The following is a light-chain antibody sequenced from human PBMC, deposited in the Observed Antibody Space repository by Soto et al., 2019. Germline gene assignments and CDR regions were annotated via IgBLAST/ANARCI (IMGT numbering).Light chain of an antibody. Sequence: QSALTQPPSASGSPGQSVTISCTGTSSDVGAYDFVSWYQQHPGKAPKLMIYEVSKRPSGVPDRFSGVKSGNTASLTVSGLRAEDEADYYCSSYAGSNNYVFGTGTKLTVL. V-gene: IGLV2-8*01. CDR2: EVS. J-gene: IGLJ1*01. CDR3: SSYAGSNNYV. CDR1: SSDVGAYDF.